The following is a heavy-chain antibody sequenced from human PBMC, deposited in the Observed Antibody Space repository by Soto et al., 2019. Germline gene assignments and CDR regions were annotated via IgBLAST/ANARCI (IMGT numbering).Heavy chain of an antibody. CDR3: ARDLRLRFLERSDRRNYYYGMDV. J-gene: IGHJ6*02. CDR1: GGTFSSYA. V-gene: IGHV1-69*13. Sequence: SVKVSCKASGGTFSSYAISWVRQAPGQGLEWMGGIIPIFGTANYAQKFQGRVTITADESTSTAYMELSSLRSEDTAVYYCARDLRLRFLERSDRRNYYYGMDVWGQGTTVTVSS. D-gene: IGHD3-3*01. CDR2: IIPIFGTA.